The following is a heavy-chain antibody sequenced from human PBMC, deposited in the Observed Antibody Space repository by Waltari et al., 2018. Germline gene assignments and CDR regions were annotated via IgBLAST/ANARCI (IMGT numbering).Heavy chain of an antibody. J-gene: IGHJ6*02. D-gene: IGHD4-17*01. CDR3: ARGPDYHYYYYYGMDV. Sequence: QVQLQESGPGLVKPSETLSLTCAVSGYSISSGYYWGWIRQPPGKGLEWIGSIYQSGSTYYNPSLKSRVTRSVDTAKNQFSLKLSSVTAADTAVYYCARGPDYHYYYYYGMDVWGQGTTVTVSS. CDR1: GYSISSGYY. CDR2: IYQSGST. V-gene: IGHV4-38-2*01.